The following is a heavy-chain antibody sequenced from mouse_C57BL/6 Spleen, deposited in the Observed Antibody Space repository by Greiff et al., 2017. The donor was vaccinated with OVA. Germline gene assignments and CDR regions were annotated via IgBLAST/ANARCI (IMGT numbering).Heavy chain of an antibody. CDR2: IYPGDGDT. CDR1: GYAFSSSW. Sequence: QVQLQQSGPELVKPGASVKISCTASGYAFSSSWMNWVKQRPGKGLEWIGRIYPGDGDTNYNGRFKGKATLTGDKSTSTAYMQLSSLTSEDSAVYFCARWLLGYAMGYWGQGTSVTGSS. J-gene: IGHJ4*01. V-gene: IGHV1-82*01. CDR3: ARWLLGYAMGY. D-gene: IGHD2-3*01.